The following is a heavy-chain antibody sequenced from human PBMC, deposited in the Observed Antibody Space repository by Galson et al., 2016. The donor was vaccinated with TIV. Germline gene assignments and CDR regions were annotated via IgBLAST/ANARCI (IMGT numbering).Heavy chain of an antibody. CDR3: SREKNSGLGF. CDR1: GYIFTTYY. V-gene: IGHV1-46*01. J-gene: IGHJ4*02. CDR2: LNPGGVTT. D-gene: IGHD5-12*01. Sequence: SVKVSCKASGYIFTTYYIHWVRQAPGQGLEWMGMLNPGGVTTSYAEKFQDRVTMSMDTSTSTFYMELSSLTSEDTALDYCSREKNSGLGFWGQGTLVTVSS.